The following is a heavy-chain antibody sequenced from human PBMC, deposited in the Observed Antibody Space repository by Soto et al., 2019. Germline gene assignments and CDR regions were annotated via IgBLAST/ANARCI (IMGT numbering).Heavy chain of an antibody. CDR3: AQRGDGSDRYHPGMDV. J-gene: IGHJ6*02. D-gene: IGHD6-19*01. CDR1: GFTFSNYA. Sequence: EMQLLESGGGLVQPGGSLRLSCTASGFTFSNYAMTWVRQAPGKGLNWVSTINNVGYIYDADSVKGRFTISRDDARNTLYLQMNSLRVEETAAYYCAQRGDGSDRYHPGMDVWGQGTTVIVSS. V-gene: IGHV3-23*01. CDR2: INNVGYI.